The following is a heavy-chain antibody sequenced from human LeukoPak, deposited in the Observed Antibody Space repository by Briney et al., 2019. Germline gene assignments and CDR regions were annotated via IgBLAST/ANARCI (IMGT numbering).Heavy chain of an antibody. CDR3: ATFGLVAALDL. J-gene: IGHJ4*02. D-gene: IGHD5-12*01. Sequence: GGSLRLSCAASGFSFNAYWMAWVRQAPGTGLEWVANINPAGSETFHVDPVKGRFSISRDLAKNLVYLQMNSLRAEDTAVYYCATFGLVAALDLWGQGPLVTVSS. V-gene: IGHV3-7*01. CDR1: GFSFNAYW. CDR2: INPAGSET.